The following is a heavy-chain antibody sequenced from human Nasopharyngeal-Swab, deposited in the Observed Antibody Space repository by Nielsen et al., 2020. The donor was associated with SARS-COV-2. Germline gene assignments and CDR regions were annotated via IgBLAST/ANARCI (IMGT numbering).Heavy chain of an antibody. V-gene: IGHV6-1*01. Sequence: SQTLSLTCAISGDGVSSNSAAWNWIRQSPSRGLEWLGRTYYRSKWYNDYAVSVKSRITINPDTSKNQFSLQLNSVTPEDTAVYYCARGGTVAPYYYGSSGYYSDYYYYGMDVWGQGTTVTVSS. D-gene: IGHD3-22*01. J-gene: IGHJ6*02. CDR3: ARGGTVAPYYYGSSGYYSDYYYYGMDV. CDR1: GDGVSSNSAA. CDR2: TYYRSKWYN.